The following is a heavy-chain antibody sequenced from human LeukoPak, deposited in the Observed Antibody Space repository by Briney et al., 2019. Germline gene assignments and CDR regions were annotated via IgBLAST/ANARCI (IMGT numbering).Heavy chain of an antibody. J-gene: IGHJ4*02. CDR2: IKPDGSEK. CDR1: GFTFNDCW. V-gene: IGHV3-7*01. D-gene: IGHD6-6*01. CDR3: ARRGRPDY. Sequence: GGSLKLSCAASGFTFNDCWMSWVRQAPGKGLEWVANIKPDGSEKYYVDSVKGRFTISRDNARNSLYLQMNSLRAEDTAVYYCARRGRPDYWGQGTLVTVSS.